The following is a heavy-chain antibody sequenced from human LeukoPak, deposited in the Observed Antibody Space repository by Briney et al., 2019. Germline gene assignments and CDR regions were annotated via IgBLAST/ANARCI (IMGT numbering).Heavy chain of an antibody. CDR3: ARYAYGGYNFDY. CDR1: GGSISSYY. CDR2: IYYSGST. V-gene: IGHV4-59*08. D-gene: IGHD5-12*01. J-gene: IGHJ4*02. Sequence: SETLSLTCTASGGSISSYYWSWIRQPPGKGLEWIGFIYYSGSTNYNPSLKSRVTISVDASKNQFSLKLSSVTAADTAVYYCARYAYGGYNFDYWGQGTLVTVSS.